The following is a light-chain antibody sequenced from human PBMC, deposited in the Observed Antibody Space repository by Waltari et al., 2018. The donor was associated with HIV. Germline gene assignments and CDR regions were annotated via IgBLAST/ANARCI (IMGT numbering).Light chain of an antibody. CDR2: QDS. Sequence: SYELTQPPSVSVSPGQTASITCSGNKLGHKFVCWYQQRPGQSPVVVMYQDSRRPSGMPERFSRANSGNTATLTISGTQAMDEADYYCQAWGISPVFGGGTKLTVL. CDR3: QAWGISPV. V-gene: IGLV3-1*01. CDR1: KLGHKF. J-gene: IGLJ2*01.